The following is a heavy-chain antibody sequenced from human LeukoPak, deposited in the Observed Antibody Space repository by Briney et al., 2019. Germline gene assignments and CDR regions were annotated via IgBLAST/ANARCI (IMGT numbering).Heavy chain of an antibody. CDR1: GFTVSSNY. J-gene: IGHJ3*02. CDR2: IYSGGST. D-gene: IGHD2-21*01. V-gene: IGHV3-53*01. CDR3: ARDCGGDCYYAFDI. Sequence: GGSLRLSCAASGFTVSSNYMSWVRQAPGKGLEWVSVIYSGGSTYYADSVKGRFTISRDNSKKTLYLQMNSLRAEDTAVYYCARDCGGDCYYAFDIWGQGTMVTVSS.